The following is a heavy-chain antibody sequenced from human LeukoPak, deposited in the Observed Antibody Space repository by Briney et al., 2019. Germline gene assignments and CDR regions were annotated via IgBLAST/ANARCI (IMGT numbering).Heavy chain of an antibody. J-gene: IGHJ4*02. CDR3: AKGSYDSSGANDY. V-gene: IGHV3-23*01. CDR2: ISGSGGST. D-gene: IGHD3-22*01. Sequence: GGSLRLSCAASGFTVSSNYMSWVRQVPGKGLEWVSAISGSGGSTYYADSVKGRFTISRDNSKNTLYLQMNSLRAEDTAVYYCAKGSYDSSGANDYWGQGTLVTVSS. CDR1: GFTVSSNY.